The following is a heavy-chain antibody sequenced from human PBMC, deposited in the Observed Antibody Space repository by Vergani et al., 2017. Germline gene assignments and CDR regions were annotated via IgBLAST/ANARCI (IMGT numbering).Heavy chain of an antibody. V-gene: IGHV3-21*01. CDR3: ARGSVTGGGAFDI. CDR2: ISSSSSYI. CDR1: GFTFSSYS. Sequence: EVQLVESGGGLVQPGGSLRLSCAASGFTFSSYSMNWVRQAPGKGLEWVSSISSSSSYIYYADSVKGRFTISRDNAKNSLYLQMNSLRAEDTAVYYCARGSVTGGGAFDIWGQGTMVTVSS. J-gene: IGHJ3*02. D-gene: IGHD1-14*01.